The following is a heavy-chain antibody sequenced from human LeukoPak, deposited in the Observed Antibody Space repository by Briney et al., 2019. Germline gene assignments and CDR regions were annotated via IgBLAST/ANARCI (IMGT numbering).Heavy chain of an antibody. CDR1: GGTFSSYA. CDR3: AKDFWSGYYGSGSRINDY. J-gene: IGHJ4*02. Sequence: GSSVKVSCKASGGTFSSYAISWVRQAPGQGLEWMGGIIPIFGTANYAQKFQGRVTITADKSTSTAYMELSSLRSEDTAVYYCAKDFWSGYYGSGSRINDYWGQGTLVTVSS. V-gene: IGHV1-69*06. D-gene: IGHD3-10*01. CDR2: IIPIFGTA.